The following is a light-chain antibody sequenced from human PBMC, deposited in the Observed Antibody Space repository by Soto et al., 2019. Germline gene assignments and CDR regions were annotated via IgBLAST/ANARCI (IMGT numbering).Light chain of an antibody. CDR3: TSFARGSTLV. CDR1: SSDVGTYNL. Sequence: QSALTQPPSVSGSPGQSVTISCTGTSSDVGTYNLVSWYQQYPGKAPKLMIYATSKRPSGVSNRFSGSKSGDTASLTISGLQAEDEADYYCTSFARGSTLVFGGGTKVTVL. V-gene: IGLV2-23*01. J-gene: IGLJ3*02. CDR2: ATS.